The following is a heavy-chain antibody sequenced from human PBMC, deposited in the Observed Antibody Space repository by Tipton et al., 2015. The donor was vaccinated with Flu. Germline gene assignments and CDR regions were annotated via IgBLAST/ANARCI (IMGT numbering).Heavy chain of an antibody. CDR1: GFTFSSYA. CDR3: ARDPDYVYYMDV. CDR2: ISGSGGST. D-gene: IGHD4-17*01. J-gene: IGHJ6*03. V-gene: IGHV3-23*01. Sequence: SLRLSCAASGFTFSSYAMSWVRQAPGKGLEWVSAISGSGGSTYYADSVKGRFTISRDNSKNTLYLQMNSLRAEDTAVYYCARDPDYVYYMDVWGKGTTVTVSS.